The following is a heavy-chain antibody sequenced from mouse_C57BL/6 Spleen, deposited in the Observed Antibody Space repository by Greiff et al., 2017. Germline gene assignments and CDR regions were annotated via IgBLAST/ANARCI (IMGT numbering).Heavy chain of an antibody. J-gene: IGHJ2*01. Sequence: QVQLQQPGAELVMPGASVKLSCKASGYTFTSYWMHWVKQRPGQGLEWIGEIDPSDSYTNYNQKFKGKSTLTVDKSSSTAYMQLSSLTSEASAVYYCARSGGDGYYGGYFGYWGQGTTLTVAS. CDR2: IDPSDSYT. CDR1: GYTFTSYW. CDR3: ARSGGDGYYGGYFGY. V-gene: IGHV1-69*01. D-gene: IGHD2-3*01.